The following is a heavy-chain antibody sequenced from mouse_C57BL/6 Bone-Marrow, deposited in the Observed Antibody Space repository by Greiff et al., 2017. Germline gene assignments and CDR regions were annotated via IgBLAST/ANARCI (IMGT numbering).Heavy chain of an antibody. J-gene: IGHJ4*01. CDR1: GYTFTSYW. CDR3: ARWNFFGVVDYAMDY. D-gene: IGHD1-1*01. V-gene: IGHV1-7*01. CDR2: INPSSGYT. Sequence: LQLQQSGAELAKPGASVKLSCKASGYTFTSYWMHWVKQRPGQGLEWIGYINPSSGYTKYNQKFKDKATLTADKSYSTAYMQLSSLTYEDSAVYYCARWNFFGVVDYAMDYWGQGTSVTVSS.